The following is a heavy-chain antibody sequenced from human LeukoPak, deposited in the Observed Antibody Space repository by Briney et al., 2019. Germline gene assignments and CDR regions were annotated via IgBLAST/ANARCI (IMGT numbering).Heavy chain of an antibody. Sequence: GGSLRLSCAASGLTFGDYGMHWVRQAPGKGLEWVAFTQYDGSNKYADSVKGRFTISRDNSKNTLYLQMNSLRADDTAVYYCAKDHNWGSGYWGQGTLVTVSS. J-gene: IGHJ4*02. CDR3: AKDHNWGSGY. CDR1: GLTFGDYG. V-gene: IGHV3-30*02. CDR2: TQYDGSNK. D-gene: IGHD7-27*01.